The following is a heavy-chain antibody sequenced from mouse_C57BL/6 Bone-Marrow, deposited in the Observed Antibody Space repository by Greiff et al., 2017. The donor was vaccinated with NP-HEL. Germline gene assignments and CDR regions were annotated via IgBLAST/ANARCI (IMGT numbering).Heavy chain of an antibody. D-gene: IGHD1-1*01. CDR1: GYTFTSYW. CDR3: ASLYYYGTPFAY. CDR2: IDPSDSYT. V-gene: IGHV1-69*01. J-gene: IGHJ3*01. Sequence: QVQLQQPGAELVMPGASVKLSCKASGYTFTSYWMHWVKQRPGQGLEWIGEIDPSDSYTNYNQKFKGKSTLTVDKSSRPAYLQLISLTSEDSAVSYCASLYYYGTPFAYWGQGTLVTVSA.